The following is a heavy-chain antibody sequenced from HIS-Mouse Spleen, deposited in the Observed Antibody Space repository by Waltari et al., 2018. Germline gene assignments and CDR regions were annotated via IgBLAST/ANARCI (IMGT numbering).Heavy chain of an antibody. Sequence: QVQLQESGPGLVKPSETLSLTCTVSGGSISSYYWSWIRQPAGKGLEWIGRLYTSGSTNSNPSLKSRVTMSVDTSKNQFSLKLSSVTSADTAVYYCARDFHDFWSGYYGGDKKHDAFDIWGQGTMVTVSS. J-gene: IGHJ3*02. CDR1: GGSISSYY. CDR2: LYTSGST. V-gene: IGHV4-4*07. D-gene: IGHD3-3*01. CDR3: ARDFHDFWSGYYGGDKKHDAFDI.